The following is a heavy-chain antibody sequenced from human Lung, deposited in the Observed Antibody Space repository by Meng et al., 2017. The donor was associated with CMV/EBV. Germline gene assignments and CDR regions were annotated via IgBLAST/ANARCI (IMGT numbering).Heavy chain of an antibody. D-gene: IGHD3-10*01. V-gene: IGHV4-4*02. CDR3: LRRSGGSV. Sequence: QVQLRESGPARVKPSETLSLTCAVSGDSITNHNWWAWVRQPPGKGLEWIGEIPHRGSSAYNPSLKSRVSMSIDKSKNQFPLKLTSVTAADTAVYHCLRRSGGSVWGQGTLVTVSS. J-gene: IGHJ1*01. CDR2: IPHRGSS. CDR1: GDSITNHNW.